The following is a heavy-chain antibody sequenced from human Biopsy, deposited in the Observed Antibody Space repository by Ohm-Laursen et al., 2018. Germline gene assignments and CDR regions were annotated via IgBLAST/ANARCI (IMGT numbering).Heavy chain of an antibody. CDR3: AREEDNSGYDYYGTDV. CDR2: ISAYNGNR. V-gene: IGHV1-18*01. CDR1: GYTFPCYG. D-gene: IGHD3-22*01. J-gene: IGHJ6*02. Sequence: SSVKVSCKASGYTFPCYGISWVRQAPGQGLEWMGWISAYNGNRNYAQKFQGRVTMTTDTSTSTAYMELRSLRSDDTAVYFCAREEDNSGYDYYGTDVWGQGTTATVSS.